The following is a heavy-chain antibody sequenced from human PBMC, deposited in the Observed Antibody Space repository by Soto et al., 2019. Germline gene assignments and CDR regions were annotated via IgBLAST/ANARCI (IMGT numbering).Heavy chain of an antibody. Sequence: SETLSLTCTVSGGSISSSSYYWGWIRQPPGKGLEWIGSIYYSGSTYYNPSLKSRVTISVDTSKNQFSLKLSSVTAADTAVYYCARATEMTTVTTFDYWGQGTLVTVSS. J-gene: IGHJ4*02. CDR2: IYYSGST. CDR1: GGSISSSSYY. V-gene: IGHV4-39*01. CDR3: ARATEMTTVTTFDY. D-gene: IGHD4-4*01.